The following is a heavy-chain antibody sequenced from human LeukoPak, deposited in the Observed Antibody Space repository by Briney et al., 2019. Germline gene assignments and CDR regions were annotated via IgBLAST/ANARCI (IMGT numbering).Heavy chain of an antibody. CDR1: GGSTSSYY. V-gene: IGHV4-59*08. CDR3: ARRLVAFDI. CDR2: IYYSGST. Sequence: SETLSLTCTVSGGSTSSYYWSWIRQPPGKGLEWIGYIYYSGSTNYNPSLKSRVTISVDTSKNQFSLKLSSVTAADTAVYYCARRLVAFDIWGQGTMVTVSS. J-gene: IGHJ3*02.